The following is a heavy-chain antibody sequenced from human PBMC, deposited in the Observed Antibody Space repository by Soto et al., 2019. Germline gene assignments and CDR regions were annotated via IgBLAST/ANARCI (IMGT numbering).Heavy chain of an antibody. D-gene: IGHD6-19*01. V-gene: IGHV4-34*01. J-gene: IGHJ4*02. CDR3: AGGQRRGGSSGWSL. Sequence: SETQSLTCAVHGESFSGYGGPFSGYYWSWIRQTPGKGLEWIGEINHRGGANYKPSLKSRVTISVDTSKNQFALNLNYVTAADTTVYYCAGGQRRGGSSGWSLWGQGTLVTVSS. CDR1: GGPFSGYY. CDR2: INHRGGA.